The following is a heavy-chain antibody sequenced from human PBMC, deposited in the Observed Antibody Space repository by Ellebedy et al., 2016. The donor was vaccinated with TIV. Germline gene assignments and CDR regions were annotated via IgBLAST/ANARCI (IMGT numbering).Heavy chain of an antibody. CDR3: ARGSKRAYDY. V-gene: IGHV3-30-3*01. Sequence: GESLKISCAASGLTFSTYAMYWVRQAPGKGLEWVAVISYDGSNKYYADSVKGRFTISRDNSKSTLFLQMNSLTIEDTAVYHCARGSKRAYDYWGQGTLVTFSS. D-gene: IGHD4-11*01. CDR1: GLTFSTYA. J-gene: IGHJ4*02. CDR2: ISYDGSNK.